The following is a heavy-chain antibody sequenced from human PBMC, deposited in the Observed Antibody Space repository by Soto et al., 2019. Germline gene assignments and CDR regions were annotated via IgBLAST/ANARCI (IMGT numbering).Heavy chain of an antibody. CDR2: LSGNSGTT. CDR1: GFTFSTYA. V-gene: IGHV3-23*01. CDR3: AKGSKFTIFSPKDY. D-gene: IGHD3-3*01. Sequence: EVQLLESGGGLVQPGGSLRLSCAASGFTFSTYAMTWVRQAPGKGLEWVSALSGNSGTTYSADSVKGRFTLSRDNSRNTLYLQMSSLRAEDTALYYCAKGSKFTIFSPKDYWGQGTLVTVSS. J-gene: IGHJ4*02.